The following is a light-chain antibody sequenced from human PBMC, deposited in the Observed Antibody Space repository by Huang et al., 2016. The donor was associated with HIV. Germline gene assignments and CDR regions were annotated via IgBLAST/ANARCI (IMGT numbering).Light chain of an antibody. CDR1: QRIGSN. CDR3: QQYTDWPIT. V-gene: IGKV3-15*01. Sequence: EVVMTQSPATLSVSPGERATLSCRASQRIGSNYLAWYQQKPGQAPRRLIYGISTRATGIPARFSGSGSGTEFTLTISSLQSEDFAVYYCQQYTDWPITFGQGTRLEIK. J-gene: IGKJ5*01. CDR2: GIS.